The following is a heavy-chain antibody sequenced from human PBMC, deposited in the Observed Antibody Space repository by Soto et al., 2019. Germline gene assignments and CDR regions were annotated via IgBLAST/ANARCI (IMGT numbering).Heavy chain of an antibody. J-gene: IGHJ4*02. V-gene: IGHV4-39*01. Sequence: PSETLSLTCTVSGGSISSSSYYWGWIRQPPGKGLEWIGSIYYSGSTYYNPSLKSRVTISVDTSKNQFSLKLSSVTAADTAVYYCARHVGDFVVVPAAIFSIDYWGQGTLVTVSS. CDR2: IYYSGST. D-gene: IGHD2-2*01. CDR3: ARHVGDFVVVPAAIFSIDY. CDR1: GGSISSSSYY.